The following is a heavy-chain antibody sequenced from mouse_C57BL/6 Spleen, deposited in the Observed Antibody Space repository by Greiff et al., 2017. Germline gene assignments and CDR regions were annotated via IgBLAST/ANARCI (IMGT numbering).Heavy chain of an antibody. CDR3: ARRRTGTGYFDY. CDR2: IDPSDSET. V-gene: IGHV1-52*01. Sequence: QVQLQQPGAELVRPGSSVKLSCKASGYTFTSYWMHWVKQRPIQGLEWIGNIDPSDSETHYNQKFKDKATLTVDKSSSTAYMQLSSLTSEDSAVYYCARRRTGTGYFDYWGQGTTLTVSS. CDR1: GYTFTSYW. D-gene: IGHD4-1*01. J-gene: IGHJ2*01.